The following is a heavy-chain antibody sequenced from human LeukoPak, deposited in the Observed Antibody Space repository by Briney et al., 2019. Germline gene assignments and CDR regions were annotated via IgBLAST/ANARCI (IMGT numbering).Heavy chain of an antibody. D-gene: IGHD6-13*01. Sequence: PSGTLSLTCAVSGGSISSSNWWSWVRQPPGKGLEWIGEIYHSGSTNYNPSLKSRVTISVDKSKNQFSLKLSSVTAADTAVYYCATIGRWYAQRYFDYWGQGTLVTVPS. CDR3: ATIGRWYAQRYFDY. CDR2: IYHSGST. V-gene: IGHV4-4*02. J-gene: IGHJ4*02. CDR1: GGSISSSNW.